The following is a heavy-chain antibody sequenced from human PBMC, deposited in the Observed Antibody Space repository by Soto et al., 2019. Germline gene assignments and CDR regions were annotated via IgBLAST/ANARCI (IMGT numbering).Heavy chain of an antibody. J-gene: IGHJ4*01. CDR2: INPNSGGT. CDR3: ARAARVFSFLEWLSIFGY. V-gene: IGHV1-2*02. CDR1: GYTFTGYY. D-gene: IGHD3-3*01. Sequence: ASVKVSCKASGYTFTGYYMHWVRQAPGQGLEWMGWINPNSGGTNYAQKFQGRVTMTRDTSISTAYMELSRLRSDDTAVYYCARAARVFSFLEWLSIFGYWGQETLVTVSS.